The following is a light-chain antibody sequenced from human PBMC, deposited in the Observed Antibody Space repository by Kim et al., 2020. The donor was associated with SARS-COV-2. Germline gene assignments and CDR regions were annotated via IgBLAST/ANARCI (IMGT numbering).Light chain of an antibody. CDR1: SRNVGDYYY. J-gene: IGLJ2*01. V-gene: IGLV2-14*03. Sequence: GQTITISCNGTSRNVGDYYYVSWYQQHPGKAPKFIIYDVSSRPSGVSNRFSGSKSGNTASLTISGLQAEDEADYYCSSYTSSSTVIFGGGTQLTVL. CDR3: SSYTSSSTVI. CDR2: DVS.